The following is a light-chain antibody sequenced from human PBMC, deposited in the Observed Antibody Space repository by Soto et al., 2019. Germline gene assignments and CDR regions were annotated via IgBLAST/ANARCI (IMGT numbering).Light chain of an antibody. CDR2: SDN. CDR3: AAWDDSLNGPMV. Sequence: QAVVTQPPSASGTPGQRFTISCSGSSSNIGRNTVNWYQKLPGTAPRLLIYSDNQRPSGVPDRFSGSKSGTSASLAISGLQSEDEAHYYCAAWDDSLNGPMVFGGGTKLTVL. V-gene: IGLV1-44*01. CDR1: SSNIGRNT. J-gene: IGLJ3*02.